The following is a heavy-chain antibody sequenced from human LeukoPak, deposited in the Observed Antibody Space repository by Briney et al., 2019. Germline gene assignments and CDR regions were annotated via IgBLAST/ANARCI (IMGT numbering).Heavy chain of an antibody. V-gene: IGHV3-20*01. CDR2: INWNGGST. Sequence: GGSLRLSCAASGITFDDYGMSWVRQAPGKGLEWVSGINWNGGSTGYADSVKGRFTISRDNAKNSLYLQMNSLRAEDMALYHCAREFFPRLAAGLGDAFDIWGQGTMVTVSP. CDR1: GITFDDYG. D-gene: IGHD6-13*01. J-gene: IGHJ3*02. CDR3: AREFFPRLAAGLGDAFDI.